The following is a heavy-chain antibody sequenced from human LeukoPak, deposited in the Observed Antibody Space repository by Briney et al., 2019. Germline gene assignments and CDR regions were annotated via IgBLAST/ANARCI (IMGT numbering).Heavy chain of an antibody. J-gene: IGHJ5*02. CDR3: ARNPYYYDSSASDSYKNWFDP. CDR2: IIPIFGTV. Sequence: SVKVSCKASGGTFSNYAINWVRQAPGQGLEWMGGIIPIFGTVKYAQEFQGRFAITADESTTTAYMELSSLRSEDTAVYYCARNPYYYDSSASDSYKNWFDPWGQGTLVTVSS. CDR1: GGTFSNYA. V-gene: IGHV1-69*13. D-gene: IGHD3-22*01.